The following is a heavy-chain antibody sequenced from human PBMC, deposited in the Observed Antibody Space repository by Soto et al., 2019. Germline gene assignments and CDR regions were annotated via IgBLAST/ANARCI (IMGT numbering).Heavy chain of an antibody. CDR3: ARALYYDSSGYSLFDY. V-gene: IGHV3-53*01. CDR2: IYSGGST. D-gene: IGHD3-22*01. CDR1: GFTVSSNY. J-gene: IGHJ4*02. Sequence: GGSLRLSCAASGFTVSSNYMSWVRQAPGKGLEWVSVIYSGGSTYYADSVKGRFTISRDNSKNTLYLQMNSLRAEDTAVYYCARALYYDSSGYSLFDYWGQGTLVTVSS.